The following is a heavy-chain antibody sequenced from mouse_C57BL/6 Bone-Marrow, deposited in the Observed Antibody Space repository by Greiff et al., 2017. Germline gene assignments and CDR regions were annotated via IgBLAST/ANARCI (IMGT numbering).Heavy chain of an antibody. CDR2: IWWDDDK. CDR3: ARIKYYGSSPAFAY. Sequence: ESGPGILQPSQTLSLTCSFSGFSLSTFGMGVGWIRQPSGKGLEWLAHIWWDDDKYYNPALKSRLTISKDTSKNQVFLKIANVDTADTATYYCARIKYYGSSPAFAYWGQGTLVTVSA. J-gene: IGHJ3*01. D-gene: IGHD1-1*01. CDR1: GFSLSTFGMG. V-gene: IGHV8-8*01.